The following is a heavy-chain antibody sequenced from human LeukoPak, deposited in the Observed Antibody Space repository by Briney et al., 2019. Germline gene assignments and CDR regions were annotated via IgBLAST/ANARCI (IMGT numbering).Heavy chain of an antibody. CDR1: GFPFSSYW. CDR3: TRVGYIDEEIDY. D-gene: IGHD5-24*01. Sequence: GGSLRLSCVASGFPFSSYWMTWVRQAPGKGLEWVANIKQDGSKKSYVDSVKGRFTISRDNAKNSLYLQMNSLRAEDTAIYYCTRVGYIDEEIDYWGQGTLVTVSS. CDR2: IKQDGSKK. V-gene: IGHV3-7*04. J-gene: IGHJ4*02.